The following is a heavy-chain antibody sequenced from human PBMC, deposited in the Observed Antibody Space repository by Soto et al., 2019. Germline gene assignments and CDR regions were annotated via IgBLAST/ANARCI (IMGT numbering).Heavy chain of an antibody. Sequence: TLSLTCSVSDDSITGGGYYWSLIRQHPAKGLEWIGSIYYRGSTYYNPSLRSRGTISLDPSQARLSLRLTSLTAADTATYYCARGGSGTYHVWGQGTLVTVSS. CDR3: ARGGSGTYHV. J-gene: IGHJ4*02. D-gene: IGHD3-10*01. CDR2: IYYRGST. V-gene: IGHV4-31*02. CDR1: DDSITGGGYY.